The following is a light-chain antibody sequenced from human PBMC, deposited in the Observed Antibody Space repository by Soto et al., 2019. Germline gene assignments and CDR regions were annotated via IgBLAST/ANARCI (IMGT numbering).Light chain of an antibody. CDR2: DAS. CDR1: QSVSSSY. J-gene: IGKJ4*01. CDR3: QQYNIWPLT. V-gene: IGKV3-20*01. Sequence: EIVLTQSPGTLSLSPGERATLSCRASQSVSSSYLAWYQQKPGQAPRLLIYDASNRATGVPARFSGSGSGTDFTLTISSLEPEDFAVYFCQQYNIWPLTFGGGTKVDIK.